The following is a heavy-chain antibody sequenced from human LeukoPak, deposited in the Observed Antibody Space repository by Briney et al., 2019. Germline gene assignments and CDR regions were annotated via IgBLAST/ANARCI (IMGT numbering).Heavy chain of an antibody. V-gene: IGHV4-59*01. D-gene: IGHD3-3*01. CDR2: IHYSGST. J-gene: IGHJ5*02. CDR1: GGSISSYY. CDR3: ARMYYDFWSGYYGWFDP. Sequence: PSETLSLTCTVSGGSISSYYWSWIRQPPGKGLEWIGYIHYSGSTNYNPSLKSRVTISVDTSKNQFSLKLSSVTAADTAVYYCARMYYDFWSGYYGWFDPWGQGTLVTVSS.